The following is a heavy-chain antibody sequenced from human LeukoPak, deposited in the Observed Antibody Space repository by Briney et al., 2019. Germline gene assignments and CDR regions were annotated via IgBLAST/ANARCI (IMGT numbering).Heavy chain of an antibody. CDR2: IYHCGST. V-gene: IGHV4-34*01. J-gene: IGHJ3*01. CDR3: AGAGRGYSYGYHFGF. CDR1: GGSFSGYY. Sequence: PSETLSLTCAVYGGSFSGYYWRWIRHPPGKGLEWIGDIYHCGSTNYNPSLKRRVTITVDTSKNQFSLKPGSGAAADTAFYSCAGAGRGYSYGYHFGFWGQGTMVTVSS. D-gene: IGHD5-18*01.